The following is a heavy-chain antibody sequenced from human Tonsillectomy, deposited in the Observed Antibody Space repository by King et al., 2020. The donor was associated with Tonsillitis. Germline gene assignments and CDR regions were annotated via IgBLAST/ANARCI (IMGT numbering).Heavy chain of an antibody. CDR2: ISYDGSNK. CDR1: GFTFSSYA. J-gene: IGHJ3*02. V-gene: IGHV3-30*01. D-gene: IGHD5-18*01. Sequence: VQLVESGGGVVQPGRSLRLSCAASGFTFSSYAILWVRQAPGKGLEWVAVISYDGSNKYYADSVKGRFTISRDNSKNTLYLQMNSLRAEDTAVYYCARGYSYGVDAFDIWGQGTMVTVSS. CDR3: ARGYSYGVDAFDI.